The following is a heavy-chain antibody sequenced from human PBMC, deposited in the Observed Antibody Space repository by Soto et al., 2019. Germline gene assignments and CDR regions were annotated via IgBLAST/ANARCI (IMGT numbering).Heavy chain of an antibody. V-gene: IGHV3-23*01. D-gene: IGHD4-17*01. CDR1: GFTFSSYA. CDR2: ISGSGGST. Sequence: EVQLLESGGGLVQPGGSLRLSCAASGFTFSSYAMSWVRQAPGKGLEWVLAISGSGGSTNYADSVKGRFTISRDNSKNTLYLQMNSLRAEDTAVYYCAKDHPDYGDFPIDYWGQGTLVTVSS. CDR3: AKDHPDYGDFPIDY. J-gene: IGHJ4*02.